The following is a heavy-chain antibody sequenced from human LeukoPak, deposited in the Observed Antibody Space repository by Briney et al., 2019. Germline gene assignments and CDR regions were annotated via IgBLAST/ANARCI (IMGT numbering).Heavy chain of an antibody. J-gene: IGHJ4*01. D-gene: IGHD6-13*01. CDR1: GFTFTDYW. CDR2: IRQDGSEK. Sequence: PGGSLRLSCAVSGFTFTDYWMNWVRQAPGKGLEWVASIRQDGSEKTYVDSVKGRFTISRDNTKNSLSLQVNSLRVEDTAVYYCARDGTAAGLYFDLRGQGTLVTVSS. CDR3: ARDGTAAGLYFDL. V-gene: IGHV3-7*01.